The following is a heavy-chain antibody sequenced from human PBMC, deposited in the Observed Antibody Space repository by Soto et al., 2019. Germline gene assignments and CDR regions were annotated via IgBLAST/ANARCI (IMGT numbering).Heavy chain of an antibody. Sequence: EVQLLESGGGLVQPGGSLRLSCAASGFTFSSYAMSWVRQAPGKGLEWVSAISGSGGSTYYADSVKGRFTISRDNSKNXXYLQMNSLRAEDTAVYYCAKDAVGSSGWYANWFDPWGQGTLVTVSS. CDR1: GFTFSSYA. J-gene: IGHJ5*02. CDR3: AKDAVGSSGWYANWFDP. D-gene: IGHD6-19*01. V-gene: IGHV3-23*01. CDR2: ISGSGGST.